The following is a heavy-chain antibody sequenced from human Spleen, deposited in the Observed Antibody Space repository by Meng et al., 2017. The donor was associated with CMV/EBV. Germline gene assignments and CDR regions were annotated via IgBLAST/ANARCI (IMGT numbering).Heavy chain of an antibody. CDR2: VSAYNFNT. CDR1: GYTFTAHY. V-gene: IGHV1-18*04. Sequence: ASVKVSCKASGYTFTAHYFHWVRQAPGQGLEWMGWVSAYNFNTNYAQEFQGRVTMTTDSVTATAYMELRGLKSDDTAVYYCAKTVSTDYFYYGLDAWGQGTKVTVSS. D-gene: IGHD1-1*01. J-gene: IGHJ6*02. CDR3: AKTVSTDYFYYGLDA.